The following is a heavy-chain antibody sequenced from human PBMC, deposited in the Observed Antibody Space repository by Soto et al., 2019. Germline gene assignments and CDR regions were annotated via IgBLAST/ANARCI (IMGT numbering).Heavy chain of an antibody. CDR3: ARMGGSFLDS. Sequence: QVQLVQSGAEVKKPGSSVKVSCKASGGTFSSYAITWVRQAPGQGLDWMGEIIPIFDATNFAQRFQGRLTITADKSTTTAYMELSSLTSEDTAVYYCARMGGSFLDSWGQGTLVIVSS. CDR2: IIPIFDAT. D-gene: IGHD1-26*01. V-gene: IGHV1-69*06. CDR1: GGTFSSYA. J-gene: IGHJ5*01.